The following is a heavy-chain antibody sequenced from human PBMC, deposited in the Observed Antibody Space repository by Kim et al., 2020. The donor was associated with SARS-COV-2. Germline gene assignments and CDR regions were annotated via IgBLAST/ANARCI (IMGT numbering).Heavy chain of an antibody. J-gene: IGHJ5*02. Sequence: SETLSLTCTVSGGSISSSSYYWGWIRQPPGKGLEWIGSIYYSGSTYYNPSLKSRVTISVDTSKNQFSLKLSSVTAAGTAVYYCASHEVDYYDSSGYYEARNWFDHWGQGTLVTVSS. CDR3: ASHEVDYYDSSGYYEARNWFDH. CDR1: GGSISSSSYY. D-gene: IGHD3-22*01. V-gene: IGHV4-39*01. CDR2: IYYSGST.